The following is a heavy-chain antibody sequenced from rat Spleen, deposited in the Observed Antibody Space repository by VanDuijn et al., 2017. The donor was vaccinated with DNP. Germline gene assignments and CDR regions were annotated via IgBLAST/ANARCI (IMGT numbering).Heavy chain of an antibody. CDR3: VRQELRRLYWFAY. CDR2: ITYDDSSS. J-gene: IGHJ3*01. CDR1: GFTFTDYN. Sequence: EVRLVESDGGLVQPGRSLKLSCEASGFTFTDYNMAWVRQAPTRGLEWVATITYDDSSSYYRDSVKGRFTISRDNAKRTVYLQMGSLRSEDTATYYCVRQELRRLYWFAYWGQGTLVTVSS. V-gene: IGHV5-7*01. D-gene: IGHD1-11*01.